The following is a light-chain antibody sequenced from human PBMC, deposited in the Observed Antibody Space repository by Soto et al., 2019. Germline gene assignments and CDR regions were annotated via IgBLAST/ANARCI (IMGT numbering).Light chain of an antibody. CDR3: GAWDASLNCLV. Sequence: QSVLSQEPSVSGTPGQRVAMACSGGNSNIGKNSVNWYRQVPPTAPQLLIYSDTLRSFGIPDRFSASKSDTSASLAIVGLQSDDEAVYFYGAWDASLNCLVFGGGTQLTVL. J-gene: IGLJ2*01. CDR2: SDT. CDR1: NSNIGKNS. V-gene: IGLV1-44*01.